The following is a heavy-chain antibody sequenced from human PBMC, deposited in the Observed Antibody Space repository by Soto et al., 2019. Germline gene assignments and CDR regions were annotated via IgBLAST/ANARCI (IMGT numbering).Heavy chain of an antibody. CDR3: AHRVGLQGNWNGGYFDF. Sequence: QVTLEESGPTRVKPTQTLTLTCTFSGFSLATSGVGVGWVRQPPGKALERLALIYWDDDKRYSPSLRSRLTVTTDTSSNQVVLTMTNMDPVDTATYYCAHRVGLQGNWNGGYFDFWGQGALVTVSS. CDR2: IYWDDDK. CDR1: GFSLATSGVG. V-gene: IGHV2-5*02. D-gene: IGHD1-1*01. J-gene: IGHJ4*02.